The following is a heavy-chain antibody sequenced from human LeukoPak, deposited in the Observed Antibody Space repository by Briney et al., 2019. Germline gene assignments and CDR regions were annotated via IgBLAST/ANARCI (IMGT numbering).Heavy chain of an antibody. Sequence: SQTLSLTCAISGDSVSSNSAAWNWIRQSPSRGLEWLGRTYYRSKWFNDYAGSVKSRIIINPDTSRNQFSLQLNSVTPEDTAVYYCARDSGGRGKTCFDCWGQGILVTVSS. CDR2: TYYRSKWFN. CDR1: GDSVSSNSAA. CDR3: ARDSGGRGKTCFDC. V-gene: IGHV6-1*01. D-gene: IGHD3-16*01. J-gene: IGHJ4*02.